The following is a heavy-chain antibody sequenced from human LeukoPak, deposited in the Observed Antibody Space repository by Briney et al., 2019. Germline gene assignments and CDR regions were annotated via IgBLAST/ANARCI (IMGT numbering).Heavy chain of an antibody. CDR1: GYTFTSYY. V-gene: IGHV1-46*01. D-gene: IGHD2-21*01. CDR3: ARIVSDCGGVRCYKGYLDY. Sequence: ASAKVSCKVSGYTFTSYYMHWVRQAPGQGLEWMGIINPSGGSTSYAQKFQGRVTMTRDTSTSTVYMELSSLRSEDTAVYYCARIVSDCGGVRCYKGYLDYWGQGPLVTVTS. J-gene: IGHJ4*02. CDR2: INPSGGST.